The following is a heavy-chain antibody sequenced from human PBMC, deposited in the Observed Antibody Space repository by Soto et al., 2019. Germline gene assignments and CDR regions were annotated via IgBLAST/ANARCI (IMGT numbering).Heavy chain of an antibody. CDR2: INDRGSI. J-gene: IGHJ2*01. D-gene: IGHD3-9*01. Sequence: QVQLQQWGAGPLRPLETLSLTCGVSGGSFSGYYWAWIRQSPGKGLEWIGEINDRGSINYNPSLKSRVSISVDTSKSHYSLNLRSVTAADTAVYYCARESPDILSGPPWVWYFDLWGRGTLVTVSS. CDR3: ARESPDILSGPPWVWYFDL. V-gene: IGHV4-34*01. CDR1: GGSFSGYY.